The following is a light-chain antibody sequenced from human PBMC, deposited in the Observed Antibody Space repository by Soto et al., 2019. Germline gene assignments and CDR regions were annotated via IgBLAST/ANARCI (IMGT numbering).Light chain of an antibody. J-gene: IGLJ2*01. CDR3: QSYDSSLSAEV. CDR1: SSNIGAGYD. V-gene: IGLV1-40*01. Sequence: QSVLTHPPSVSGAPGQRVTISCTGSSSNIGAGYDVHWYQQLPGTAPKLLIYGNSNRPSGVPDRFSGSKSGTSASLAITGLQAEDEADYYCQSYDSSLSAEVFGGGTQLTVL. CDR2: GNS.